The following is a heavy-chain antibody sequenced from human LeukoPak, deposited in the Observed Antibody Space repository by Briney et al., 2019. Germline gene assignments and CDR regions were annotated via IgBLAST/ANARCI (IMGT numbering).Heavy chain of an antibody. CDR3: ARDSGTTGEFKFDP. J-gene: IGHJ5*02. Sequence: AETLSLTCSVSGGSISSLYCNWMRQPAGKGLEWLGRIYTSGTTTYTPSLKSRVTMSVDTSKNQLSLKLSSVTAADTAVYYCARDSGTTGEFKFDPWGQGTLVTVSS. D-gene: IGHD3-10*01. CDR2: IYTSGTT. V-gene: IGHV4-4*07. CDR1: GGSISSLY.